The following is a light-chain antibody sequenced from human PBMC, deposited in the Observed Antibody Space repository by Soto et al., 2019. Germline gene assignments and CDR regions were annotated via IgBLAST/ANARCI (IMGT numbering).Light chain of an antibody. CDR1: QTISTW. J-gene: IGKJ1*01. CDR2: DAS. Sequence: DIQMTQSPSTLSASVGDRVSITFRASQTISTWLAWYQQKPGKAPKLLIYDASRLQSGVPSRFSGSRLGTEFTLTISSLQPDDFATYYCQQYNSYSWTFGQGTKVDIK. CDR3: QQYNSYSWT. V-gene: IGKV1-5*01.